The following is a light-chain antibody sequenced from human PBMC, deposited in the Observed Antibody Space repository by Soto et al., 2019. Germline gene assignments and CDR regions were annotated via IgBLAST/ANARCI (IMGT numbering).Light chain of an antibody. J-gene: IGKJ3*01. CDR3: QHYNNLPPFT. Sequence: DIQMTQSPSSLSASVGARVSITCQASEDIRTSLSWFQHKPGRAPKRLIYGASYLETGVPSRFRGSGSGSDFTLTISSLQPEDIATYYCQHYNNLPPFTFGPGTIVDIK. CDR1: EDIRTS. CDR2: GAS. V-gene: IGKV1-33*01.